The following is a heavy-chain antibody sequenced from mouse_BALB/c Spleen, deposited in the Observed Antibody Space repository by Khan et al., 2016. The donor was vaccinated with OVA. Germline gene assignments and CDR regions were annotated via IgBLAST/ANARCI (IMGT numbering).Heavy chain of an antibody. CDR3: AKRGLYGICAY. D-gene: IGHD2-1*01. Sequence: VQLQESGAELAKPGASVKMSCKASGYTFTTYWMHWVKQRPGQGLEWIGYIDPSTGYTEYNQKFKDKATLTTDKSSSTAYMQLRSLTSEVSAVYYRAKRGLYGICAYGCQGTLVTVAA. CDR1: GYTFTTYW. J-gene: IGHJ3*01. V-gene: IGHV1-7*01. CDR2: IDPSTGYT.